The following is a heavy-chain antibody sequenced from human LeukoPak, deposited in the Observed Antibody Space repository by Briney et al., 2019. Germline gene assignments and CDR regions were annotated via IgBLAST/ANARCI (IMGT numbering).Heavy chain of an antibody. V-gene: IGHV4-39*07. J-gene: IGHJ6*03. CDR2: IYHSGST. D-gene: IGHD2-21*01. CDR1: GGSISTSNYY. CDR3: ARENWGGSYYYYYMDV. Sequence: PSETLSLTCTVSGGSISTSNYYWGWIRQPPGKGLEWIGSIYHSGSTYYNPSLKSRVTISVDTSKNQFSLKLSSVTAADTAVYYCARENWGGSYYYYYMDVWGKGTTVTVSS.